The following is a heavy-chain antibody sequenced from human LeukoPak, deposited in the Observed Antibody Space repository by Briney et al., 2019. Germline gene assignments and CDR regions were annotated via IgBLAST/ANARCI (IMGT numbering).Heavy chain of an antibody. V-gene: IGHV4-59*02. CDR2: IYYSGST. J-gene: IGHJ4*02. CDR1: GGSVSDYY. D-gene: IGHD5-12*01. CDR3: ARERMDIVATTYFDY. Sequence: SETLSLTCTISGGSVSDYYWSWIRQPPGKGLEWIGYIYYSGSTNYNPSLKSRVTISVDTSKNQFSLKLSSVTAADTAVYYCARERMDIVATTYFDYWGQGTLVTVSS.